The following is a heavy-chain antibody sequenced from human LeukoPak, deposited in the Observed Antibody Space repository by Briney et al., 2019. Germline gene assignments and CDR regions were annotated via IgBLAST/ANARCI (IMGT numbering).Heavy chain of an antibody. CDR2: IYYSGST. CDR3: ARDLYSSSFGYFDY. D-gene: IGHD6-13*01. J-gene: IGHJ4*02. Sequence: SETLSLTCTVSGGSISSYYWSWIRQPPGKGLEWIGYIYYSGSTNYNPSLKSRVTISVDTSKNQFSLKLSSVTAADTAMYYCARDLYSSSFGYFDYWGQGTLVTVSP. V-gene: IGHV4-59*01. CDR1: GGSISSYY.